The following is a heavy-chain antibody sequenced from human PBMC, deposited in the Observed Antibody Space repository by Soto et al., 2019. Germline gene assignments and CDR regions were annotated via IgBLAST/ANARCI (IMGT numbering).Heavy chain of an antibody. Sequence: SETLSLTCTVSGGSISSSSYYWGWIRQPPGKGLEWIGSIYYSGSTYYNPSLKSRVTISVDTSKNQFSLKLSSVTAADTAVYYCARPNYYDSSGYYSGYWFDPWGQGTLVTVSS. D-gene: IGHD3-22*01. CDR3: ARPNYYDSSGYYSGYWFDP. J-gene: IGHJ5*02. CDR1: GGSISSSSYY. V-gene: IGHV4-39*01. CDR2: IYYSGST.